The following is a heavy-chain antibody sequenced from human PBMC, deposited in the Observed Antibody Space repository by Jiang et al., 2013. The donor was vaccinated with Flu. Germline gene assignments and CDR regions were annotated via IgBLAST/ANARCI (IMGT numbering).Heavy chain of an antibody. CDR3: ARARRGYSSSMDY. Sequence: GLLKPSETLSLTCAVYGGSFSDYYWSWIRQPPGKGLEWIGKINHSGSSNYNPSLKSRVTMSIDTSEKHFSLKLTSVTAADTAVYYCARARRGYSSSMDYWGQGTLVTVS. D-gene: IGHD6-13*01. J-gene: IGHJ4*02. CDR1: GGSFSDYY. V-gene: IGHV4-34*01. CDR2: INHSGSS.